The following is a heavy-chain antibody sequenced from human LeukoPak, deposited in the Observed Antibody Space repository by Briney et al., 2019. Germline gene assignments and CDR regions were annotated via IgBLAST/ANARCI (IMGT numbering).Heavy chain of an antibody. CDR1: GFTVSSNY. CDR2: IYSGGST. Sequence: GGSLRLSCAASGFTVSSNYMSWVRQAPGKGLEWVSVIYSGGSTYYAAAVKGRFIISSDNSKNKLYLQLNSLRTEDTAADYCAGALLYFGRLPTSYGMDVCGQGTTVTVSS. CDR3: AGALLYFGRLPTSYGMDV. J-gene: IGHJ6*02. V-gene: IGHV3-53*01. D-gene: IGHD3-9*01.